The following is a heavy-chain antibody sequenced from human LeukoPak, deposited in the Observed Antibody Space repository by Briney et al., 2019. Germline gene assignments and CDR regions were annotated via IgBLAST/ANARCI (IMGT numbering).Heavy chain of an antibody. J-gene: IGHJ5*02. D-gene: IGHD3-10*01. CDR3: TKASLAFGTKYFDP. CDR2: MNPKSGNT. Sequence: GASVTVSCKASGYPFSNYDINWVRQAPGQGLEWTGWMNPKSGNTGYGQKFQGRVTMTRVTSITTAYMGLRSLRSDDTAVYYCTKASLAFGTKYFDPWSQGTLVTVSS. V-gene: IGHV1-8*01. CDR1: GYPFSNYD.